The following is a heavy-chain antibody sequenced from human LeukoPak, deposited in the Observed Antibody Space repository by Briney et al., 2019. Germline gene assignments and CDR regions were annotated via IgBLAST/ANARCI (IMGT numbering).Heavy chain of an antibody. Sequence: PGGSLRLSCAASGFTFSSYGMHWVRQAPGKGLEWVAVISYDGSNKYYADSVKGRFIISRDNSKNTLYLQMNSLRAEDTAVYYCAKDHSPYSTGPHYFDYWGQGTLVTVSS. D-gene: IGHD6-25*01. V-gene: IGHV3-30*18. CDR2: ISYDGSNK. J-gene: IGHJ4*02. CDR1: GFTFSSYG. CDR3: AKDHSPYSTGPHYFDY.